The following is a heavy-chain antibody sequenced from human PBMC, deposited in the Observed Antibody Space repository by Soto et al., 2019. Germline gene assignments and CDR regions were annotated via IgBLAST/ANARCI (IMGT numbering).Heavy chain of an antibody. Sequence: QVQLVQSGAEVKKPGASVKVSCKASGYTFTSYYMHWVRQAPGQGLEWMGIINPSGGSTSYAQKFQGRVTMNRDTSTSTVYMELSSLKSENTAVYYWARAMGRGAPQINWFDPWGQGTLVTVSS. J-gene: IGHJ5*02. CDR1: GYTFTSYY. CDR3: ARAMGRGAPQINWFDP. CDR2: INPSGGST. V-gene: IGHV1-46*01. D-gene: IGHD3-10*01.